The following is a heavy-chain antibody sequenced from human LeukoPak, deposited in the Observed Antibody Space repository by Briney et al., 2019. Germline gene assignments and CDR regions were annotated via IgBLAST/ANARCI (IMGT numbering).Heavy chain of an antibody. Sequence: SETLSLTCTVSGGSISSGGYYWSWIRQHPGKGLEWIGYIYYSGSTYYNPSLKSRVTISVDTSKNQFSLKLSSVTAADTAVYYCARRGMATINNYYYYYVDVWGKGTTVTVSS. D-gene: IGHD5-24*01. CDR1: GGSISSGGYY. CDR2: IYYSGST. CDR3: ARRGMATINNYYYYYVDV. J-gene: IGHJ6*03. V-gene: IGHV4-31*03.